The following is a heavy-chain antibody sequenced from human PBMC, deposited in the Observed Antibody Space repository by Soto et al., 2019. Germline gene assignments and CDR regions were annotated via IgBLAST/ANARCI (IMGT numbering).Heavy chain of an antibody. CDR2: IYYSGST. J-gene: IGHJ4*02. V-gene: IGHV4-59*01. CDR3: ARVVNVGPRS. Sequence: PSETLSLTCTVSGGTISSSHWSWIRQPPGKGLEWIGYIYYSGSTNYNPSLKSRVTISVDTSKNQFFLKPTSVTAADTAVYYCARVVNVGPRSWGQGTLVTVSS. D-gene: IGHD1-1*01. CDR1: GGTISSSH.